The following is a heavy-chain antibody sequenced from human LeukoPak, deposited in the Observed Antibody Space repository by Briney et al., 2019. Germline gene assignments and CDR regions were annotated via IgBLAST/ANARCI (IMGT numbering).Heavy chain of an antibody. CDR2: INAGNGNT. CDR3: ARDVGQGYCSGGSCYSEGAFDI. Sequence: RASVKVSCKASGYTFTSYAMHWVRQAPGQRLEWMGWINAGNGNTKYSQKFQGRVTITRDTSASTAYMELSSLRSEDTAVYYCARDVGQGYCSGGSCYSEGAFDIWGQGTMVTVSS. D-gene: IGHD2-15*01. CDR1: GYTFTSYA. J-gene: IGHJ3*02. V-gene: IGHV1-3*01.